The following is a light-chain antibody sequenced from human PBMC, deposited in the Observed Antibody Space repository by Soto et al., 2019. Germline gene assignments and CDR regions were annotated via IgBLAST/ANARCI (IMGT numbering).Light chain of an antibody. CDR3: QQYNTYPLT. Sequence: AIQLTQSPSSLSASVGDRLIITCRASQGISSALAWYQQKPGKPPMLLIYGASSLESGVPSRFSGSGFGTDFTLAISNMQPEDFATYYCQQYNTYPLTFGGGTKVEIK. J-gene: IGKJ4*01. V-gene: IGKV1-13*02. CDR1: QGISSA. CDR2: GAS.